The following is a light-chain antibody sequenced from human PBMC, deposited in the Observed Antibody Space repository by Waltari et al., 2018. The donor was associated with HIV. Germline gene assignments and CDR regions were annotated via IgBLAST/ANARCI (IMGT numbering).Light chain of an antibody. V-gene: IGKV3-15*01. Sequence: EIVMTQSPATLSVSPGEKATLPCRASQGFSSDLAWYQHKPGQAPRLLIYGASTRAAGIPARFSGSGSGTEFTLTISSLQSEDFAVYYCQQYNNWPLSFGQGTKLEIK. CDR1: QGFSSD. J-gene: IGKJ2*01. CDR2: GAS. CDR3: QQYNNWPLS.